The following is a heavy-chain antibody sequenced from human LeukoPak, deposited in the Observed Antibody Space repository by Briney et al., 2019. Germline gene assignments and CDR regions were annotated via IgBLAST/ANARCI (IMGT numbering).Heavy chain of an antibody. J-gene: IGHJ4*02. CDR2: IYPGDSDT. Sequence: GESLRISCKGSGYSFTNYWIGWGRQMPGKGLEWMGIIYPGDSDTRYSPSFEGQVTISVDKSISTAYLQWNSLKASDTAMYYCARRAGDFLYYFDYWGQGTLVTVSS. D-gene: IGHD3-3*01. V-gene: IGHV5-51*03. CDR3: ARRAGDFLYYFDY. CDR1: GYSFTNYW.